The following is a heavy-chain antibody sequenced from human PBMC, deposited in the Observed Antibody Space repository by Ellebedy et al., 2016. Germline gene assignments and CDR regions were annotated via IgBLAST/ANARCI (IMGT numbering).Heavy chain of an antibody. D-gene: IGHD4-23*01. V-gene: IGHV3-23*01. CDR2: VSNGGDTT. CDR1: GFTFTSYA. J-gene: IGHJ4*02. Sequence: GESLKISXAASGFTFTSYAMSWVRQAPGQGLEWVSAVSNGGDTTYYADSVKGRFTISRDNAKNSLYLQMNSLSAEDTAFYYCAKDRDRWSNFDYWGQGILVTVSS. CDR3: AKDRDRWSNFDY.